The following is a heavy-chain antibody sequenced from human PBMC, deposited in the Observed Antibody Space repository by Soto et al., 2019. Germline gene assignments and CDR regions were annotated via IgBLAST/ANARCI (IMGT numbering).Heavy chain of an antibody. CDR3: AKVPYDSSGYYLPDY. D-gene: IGHD3-22*01. V-gene: IGHV3-23*01. CDR2: ISGSGGSA. CDR1: GFTFSNYA. J-gene: IGHJ4*02. Sequence: GGSLRLSCAASGFTFSNYAMSWVRQAPGKGLEWVSAISGSGGSAYYADSVKGRFTVSRDNSKNTLYLQMNSLRAEDTALYYCAKVPYDSSGYYLPDYWGQGTLVTVSS.